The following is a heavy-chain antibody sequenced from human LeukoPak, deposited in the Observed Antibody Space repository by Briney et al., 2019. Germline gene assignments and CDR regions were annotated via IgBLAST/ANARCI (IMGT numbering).Heavy chain of an antibody. J-gene: IGHJ4*02. D-gene: IGHD6-13*01. V-gene: IGHV3-66*02. CDR1: GFTVGSNY. CDR2: LFGSGRT. Sequence: GGSLRLSCAASGFTVGSNYMNWVRQAPGKGLEWVSILFGSGRTYYADSVKGRFTISGDNSKNTLFLQMNNMRTEDTAIYYCVRVRSSSWYFDLWGQGTLVTVSS. CDR3: VRVRSSSWYFDL.